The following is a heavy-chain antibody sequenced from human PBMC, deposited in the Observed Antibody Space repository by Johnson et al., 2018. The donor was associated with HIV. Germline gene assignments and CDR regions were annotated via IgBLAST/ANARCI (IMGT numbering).Heavy chain of an antibody. CDR2: ISYDGSNK. D-gene: IGHD6-13*01. Sequence: QMQLVESGGGVVQPGRSLRLSCTASRFSFRNYAMHWVRQAPGKGLEWVAFISYDGSNKYYADSVKGRFTISKDNSKNTLYLQVKSLRAEDTAVYYCARDTEYSSNWYAFDIWGQGTMVTVSS. V-gene: IGHV3-30-3*01. CDR1: RFSFRNYA. CDR3: ARDTEYSSNWYAFDI. J-gene: IGHJ3*02.